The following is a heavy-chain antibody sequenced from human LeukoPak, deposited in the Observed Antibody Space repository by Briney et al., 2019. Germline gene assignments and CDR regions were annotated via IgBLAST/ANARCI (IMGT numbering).Heavy chain of an antibody. CDR1: GGSISNYY. CDR3: ARVWVYYYGMDV. V-gene: IGHV4-59*12. D-gene: IGHD1-26*01. J-gene: IGHJ6*02. CDR2: IDYSGST. Sequence: SETLSLTCTVSGGSISNYYWSWIRQPPGKGLEWIGCIDYSGSTNYNPSLKSRVTISVDTSKNQFSLKLSSVTAADTAVYYCARVWVYYYGMDVWGQGTTVTVSS.